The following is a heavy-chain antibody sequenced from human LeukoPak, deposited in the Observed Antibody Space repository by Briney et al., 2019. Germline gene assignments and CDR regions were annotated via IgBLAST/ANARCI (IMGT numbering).Heavy chain of an antibody. CDR2: INPNSGGT. CDR3: ARDRRYCSGGSCQPFDY. D-gene: IGHD2-15*01. V-gene: IGHV1-2*02. Sequence: GASVKVSCKAFGYAFTGYYMHWVRQAPGQGLEWMGWINPNSGGTNYAQKFQGRVTMTRDTSISTAYMELSRLRSDDTAVYYRARDRRYCSGGSCQPFDYWGQGTLVTVSS. CDR1: GYAFTGYY. J-gene: IGHJ4*02.